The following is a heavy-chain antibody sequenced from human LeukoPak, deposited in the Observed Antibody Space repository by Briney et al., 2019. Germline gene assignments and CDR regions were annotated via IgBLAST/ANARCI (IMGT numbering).Heavy chain of an antibody. V-gene: IGHV3-30-3*01. J-gene: IGHJ4*02. CDR3: ARDRYYNVAAAGFTFDY. D-gene: IGHD6-13*01. CDR2: ISYDGSNK. Sequence: GRSLRLSCAASGFTFSSYAMHWVRLAPGKGLEWVAVISYDGSNKYYADSVKGRFTISRDNSKNTLYLQMNSLRAEDTAVYYCARDRYYNVAAAGFTFDYWGQGTLVTVSS. CDR1: GFTFSSYA.